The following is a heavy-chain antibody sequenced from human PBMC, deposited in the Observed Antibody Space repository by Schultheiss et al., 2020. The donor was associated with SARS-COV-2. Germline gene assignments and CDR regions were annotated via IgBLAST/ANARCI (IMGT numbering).Heavy chain of an antibody. CDR1: GFTFTNYW. V-gene: IGHV3-74*01. CDR2: IDIDGGRI. CDR3: ARGTPATLDT. J-gene: IGHJ5*02. Sequence: GGSLRLSCAASGFTFTNYWIHWVRQAPGKGLVWVARIDIDGGRIKYADSVEGRFTISRDNAKNTLYLQMNSLRAEDTAVYYCARGTPATLDTWGQGTLVTVSS. D-gene: IGHD1-1*01.